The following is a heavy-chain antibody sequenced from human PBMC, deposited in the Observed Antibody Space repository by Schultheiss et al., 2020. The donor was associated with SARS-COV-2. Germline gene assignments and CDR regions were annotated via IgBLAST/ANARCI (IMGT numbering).Heavy chain of an antibody. Sequence: SETLSLTCTVSGGSISSYYWSWIRQPPGKGLEWIGYIYYSGRTNHNPSLKSRVTISVDTSKNQFSLKLSSVTAADTAVYYCARSDYDFWSGYYVYFDYWGQGTLVTVSS. V-gene: IGHV4-59*01. J-gene: IGHJ4*02. CDR1: GGSISSYY. CDR3: ARSDYDFWSGYYVYFDY. D-gene: IGHD3-3*01. CDR2: IYYSGRT.